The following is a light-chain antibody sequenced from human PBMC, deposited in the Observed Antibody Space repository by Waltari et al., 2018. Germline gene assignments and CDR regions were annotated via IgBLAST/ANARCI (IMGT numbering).Light chain of an antibody. Sequence: IQLTQSPSSLSASVGDRVTITCRASQGISSYLAWYQQKPGKAPNLLIYAASTLQSGVPSRFSGCGSGTDFTLTISSLQPEDFATYYCQQLNSYPPTFGQGTKLEIK. V-gene: IGKV1-9*01. J-gene: IGKJ2*01. CDR1: QGISSY. CDR2: AAS. CDR3: QQLNSYPPT.